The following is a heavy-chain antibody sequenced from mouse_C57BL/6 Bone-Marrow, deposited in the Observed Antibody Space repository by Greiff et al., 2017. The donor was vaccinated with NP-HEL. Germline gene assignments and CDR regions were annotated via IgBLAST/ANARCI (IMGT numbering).Heavy chain of an antibody. Sequence: QVQLQQPGAELVKPGASVKMSCKASGYTFTSYWITWVKQRPGQGLEWIGDIYPGSGSTNYNEKFKSKATLTGDTSSSTAYMQLSSLTSEDSAVYYCARGDDYYFDYWGQGTTLTVSA. CDR2: IYPGSGST. J-gene: IGHJ2*01. V-gene: IGHV1-55*01. D-gene: IGHD2-4*01. CDR1: GYTFTSYW. CDR3: ARGDDYYFDY.